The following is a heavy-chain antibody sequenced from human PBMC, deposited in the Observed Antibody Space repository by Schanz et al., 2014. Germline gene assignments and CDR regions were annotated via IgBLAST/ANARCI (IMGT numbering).Heavy chain of an antibody. V-gene: IGHV1-46*01. Sequence: QVQLVQSGAEVKKPGSSVKVSCTASGGTFTSDSMHWVRQAPGQGLEWMGIINLSGGSTNNAQKFQGRLTMTRDTSTSTAYMELRSLRSDDTAVYYCARGGYSSGWYDRDIAHFDYWGQGTLVTVSS. CDR2: INLSGGST. D-gene: IGHD6-19*01. CDR1: GGTFTSDS. J-gene: IGHJ4*02. CDR3: ARGGYSSGWYDRDIAHFDY.